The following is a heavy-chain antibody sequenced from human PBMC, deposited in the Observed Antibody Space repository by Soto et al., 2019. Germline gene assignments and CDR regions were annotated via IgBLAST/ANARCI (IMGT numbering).Heavy chain of an antibody. J-gene: IGHJ5*02. CDR3: ARDNVATVNTILRSGHYNWFDP. D-gene: IGHD4-4*01. CDR1: GGSISSGGYY. CDR2: IYYSGST. Sequence: SETLSLTCTVSGGSISSGGYYWSWIRQHPGKGLEWIGYIYYSGSTYYNPSLKSRVTISVDTSKNQFSLKLSSVTAEDTDVYYCARDNVATVNTILRSGHYNWFDPWGQGTTVPV. V-gene: IGHV4-31*03.